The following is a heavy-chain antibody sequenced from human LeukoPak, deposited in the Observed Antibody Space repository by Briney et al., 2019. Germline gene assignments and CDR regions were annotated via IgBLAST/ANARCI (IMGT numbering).Heavy chain of an antibody. CDR3: STLTSRGLSDS. Sequence: PGGSLRLSCAASGFTFTNAWMNWVRQAPGKGLEWVGRIKSKADGETIDYAAPVKGRFTFSRDDSRNMLYLQMNSLKSEDTAVYYCSTLTSRGLSDSWGQGTLVTVSS. CDR2: IKSKADGETI. V-gene: IGHV3-15*07. J-gene: IGHJ4*02. CDR1: GFTFTNAW. D-gene: IGHD1-20*01.